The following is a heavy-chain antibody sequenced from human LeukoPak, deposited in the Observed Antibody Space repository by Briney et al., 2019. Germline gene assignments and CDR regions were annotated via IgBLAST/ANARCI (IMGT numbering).Heavy chain of an antibody. CDR1: GFTFSNYA. Sequence: PRGSPSPSCVASGFTFSNYAMIWVRQAPGQGLEWFSPISASGRNTYYATCLSSLVTISRDNSKDTQYLQMDSLRADDTALFYSAKGLALLPWDACAIGGEGTTGTVSS. CDR2: ISASGRNT. V-gene: IGHV3-23*01. D-gene: IGHD3-22*01. CDR3: AKGLALLPWDACAI. J-gene: IGHJ3*02.